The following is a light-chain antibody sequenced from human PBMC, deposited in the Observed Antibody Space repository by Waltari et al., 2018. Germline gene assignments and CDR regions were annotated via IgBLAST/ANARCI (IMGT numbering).Light chain of an antibody. V-gene: IGLV1-44*01. CDR3: VAWDDSLNAYV. Sequence: QSVLTQPSSASGTPGQRVTLSCSGSSSNIGTNTVNWYQHLPGTAPKVLIYSDNQRHSGVPNRFSGSKSGTSASLAIVGLQSEDEADYFCVAWDDSLNAYVFGTGTKVTVL. CDR1: SSNIGTNT. J-gene: IGLJ1*01. CDR2: SDN.